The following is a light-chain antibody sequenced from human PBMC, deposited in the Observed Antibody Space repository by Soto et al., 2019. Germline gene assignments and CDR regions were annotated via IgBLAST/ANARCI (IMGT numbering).Light chain of an antibody. Sequence: DIQMTQSPSSLSASVGDRVTIACQSSQDVSRNLNWFQQKPGEAHKLLIYDASNLERGVPSRFSASGSGTDFTFTIRSLQPEDVATYYCQQYNSMLSFGGGT. CDR3: QQYNSMLS. CDR1: QDVSRN. J-gene: IGKJ4*01. V-gene: IGKV1-33*01. CDR2: DAS.